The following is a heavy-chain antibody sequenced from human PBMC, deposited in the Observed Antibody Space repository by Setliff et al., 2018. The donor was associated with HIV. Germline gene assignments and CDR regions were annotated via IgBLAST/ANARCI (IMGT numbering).Heavy chain of an antibody. Sequence: SETLSLTCTVSGGSISSSHDFWNWIRQPPGKGLEWIGEIYHSGSTHYNPSLKSRVTLSLDKSRNQISLKVTSVTATDTAVYYCAGESALSGQSDWGQGTLVTVSS. D-gene: IGHD6-19*01. V-gene: IGHV4-39*07. J-gene: IGHJ4*02. CDR3: AGESALSGQSD. CDR1: GGSISSSHDF. CDR2: IYHSGST.